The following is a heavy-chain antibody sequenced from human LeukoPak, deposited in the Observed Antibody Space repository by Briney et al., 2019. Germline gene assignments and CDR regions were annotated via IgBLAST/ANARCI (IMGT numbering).Heavy chain of an antibody. CDR3: ARLYCSTTRCYVGNNWFGP. Sequence: SQTLSLTCTVSGGSISSGGYYWSWIRQHPGKGLEWIGYISYSGSTYYSPSLQSRVTISIDTSKNQFSLQLSSVSAADTAVYYCARLYCSTTRCYVGNNWFGPWGQGTLVTVSS. J-gene: IGHJ5*02. CDR2: ISYSGST. D-gene: IGHD2-2*01. V-gene: IGHV4-31*03. CDR1: GGSISSGGYY.